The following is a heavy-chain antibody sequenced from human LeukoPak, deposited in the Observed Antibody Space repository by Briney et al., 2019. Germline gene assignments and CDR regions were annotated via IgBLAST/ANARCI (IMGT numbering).Heavy chain of an antibody. CDR1: GFIFTDFY. Sequence: GGSLRLSCAASGFIFTDFYMNWVRQAAGKGLEYIAYISPSSHDIIYADSVKGRFTISRDNSKNSVYLQMNSLRPEDTAVYYCAKTARLLDYWGQGTQVTVFS. J-gene: IGHJ4*02. CDR3: AKTARLLDY. V-gene: IGHV3-11*06. D-gene: IGHD6-6*01. CDR2: ISPSSHDI.